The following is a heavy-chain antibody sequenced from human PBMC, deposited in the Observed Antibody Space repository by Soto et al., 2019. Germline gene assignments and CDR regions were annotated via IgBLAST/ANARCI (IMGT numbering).Heavy chain of an antibody. J-gene: IGHJ4*02. D-gene: IGHD2-21*02. CDR3: ARGPVVTPFVDY. CDR2: IYYSGST. V-gene: IGHV4-61*01. Sequence: SETLSLTCTVSGGSVTSGNYYWSWIRQPPGKGLEWIGHIYYSGSTNYNPSLKSRVTISVDASKNQFSLKLSSVTAADTAIYYCARGPVVTPFVDYWGQGTLVIVSS. CDR1: GGSVTSGNYY.